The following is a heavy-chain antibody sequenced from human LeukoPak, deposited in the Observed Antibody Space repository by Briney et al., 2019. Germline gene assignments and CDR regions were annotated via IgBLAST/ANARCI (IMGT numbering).Heavy chain of an antibody. Sequence: SETLSLTCTVSGYSISSGYYWGWIRQPPGEGLEWIGSIYHSGSTYYNPSLKSRVTISVDTSKNQFSLKLSSVTAADTAVYYCARVTVTWLQLGSSDYWGQGTLVTVSS. CDR3: ARVTVTWLQLGSSDY. J-gene: IGHJ4*02. CDR1: GYSISSGYY. D-gene: IGHD5-24*01. CDR2: IYHSGST. V-gene: IGHV4-38-2*02.